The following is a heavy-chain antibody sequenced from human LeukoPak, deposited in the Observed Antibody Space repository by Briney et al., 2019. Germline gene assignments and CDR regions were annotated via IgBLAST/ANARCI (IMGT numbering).Heavy chain of an antibody. Sequence: PGGSLRLSCAASGFTFSDHYMSWIRQAPGKGLEWVSYISSSVDTIYYADSVKGRFTVSRDNAKNSLYLQMNSLRAEDTAVYYCARDRDTRSYYILYWGQGTLVTVSS. V-gene: IGHV3-11*01. CDR2: ISSSVDTI. CDR1: GFTFSDHY. CDR3: ARDRDTRSYYILY. J-gene: IGHJ4*02. D-gene: IGHD3-10*01.